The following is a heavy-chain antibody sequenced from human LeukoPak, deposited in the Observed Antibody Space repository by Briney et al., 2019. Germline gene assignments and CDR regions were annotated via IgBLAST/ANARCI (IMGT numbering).Heavy chain of an antibody. D-gene: IGHD3-3*01. V-gene: IGHV1-3*01. CDR2: INAGNGNT. CDR1: GYTFTSYA. CDR3: ARAGWSGLDY. J-gene: IGHJ4*02. Sequence: ASVTVSCKASGYTFTSYAIHWVRQAPGQRLEWMGWINAGNGNTEYSQRFQGRVTVTRDTSASTAYMELSSLRSEDTAVFYCARAGWSGLDYWGQGTLVTVSS.